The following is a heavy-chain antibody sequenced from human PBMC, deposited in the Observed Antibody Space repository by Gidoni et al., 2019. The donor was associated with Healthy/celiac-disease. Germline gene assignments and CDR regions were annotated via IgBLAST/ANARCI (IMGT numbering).Heavy chain of an antibody. CDR3: ARTNPIAHYYGMDV. CDR2: INHSGST. V-gene: IGHV4-34*01. CDR1: GGSFSGYY. Sequence: QVQLQQWGAGLLKPSETLSLTCAVYGGSFSGYYWSWIRQPPGKGLEWIGEINHSGSTNYNPSLKSRVTISVDTSKNQFSLKLSSVTAADTAVYYCARTNPIAHYYGMDVWGQGTTVTVSS. J-gene: IGHJ6*02. D-gene: IGHD6-13*01.